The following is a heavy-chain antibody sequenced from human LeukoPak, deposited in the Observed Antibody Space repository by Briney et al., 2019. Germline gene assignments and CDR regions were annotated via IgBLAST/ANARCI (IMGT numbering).Heavy chain of an antibody. Sequence: GASVKVSCRASGYTFTGYYMHWVRQAPGQGLEWMGRINPNSGGTNYAQKFQGRVTMTRDTSISTAYMELSRLRSDDTAVYYCARDPPTGIVGATYDYWGQGTLVTVSS. CDR2: INPNSGGT. J-gene: IGHJ4*02. CDR1: GYTFTGYY. D-gene: IGHD1-26*01. CDR3: ARDPPTGIVGATYDY. V-gene: IGHV1-2*06.